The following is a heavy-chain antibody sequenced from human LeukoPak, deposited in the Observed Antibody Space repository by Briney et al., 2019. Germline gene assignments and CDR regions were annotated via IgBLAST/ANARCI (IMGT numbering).Heavy chain of an antibody. Sequence: ASVKVSCKVSGYTLTELSMHWVRQAPGKGLEWMGGFDPEDGETIYAQKFQGRVTMTEDTSTDTAYMELSSLRSEDTAVYYCAASPGIRGANDYWGQGTLVTVSS. CDR2: FDPEDGET. J-gene: IGHJ4*02. CDR3: AASPGIRGANDY. D-gene: IGHD3-10*01. V-gene: IGHV1-24*01. CDR1: GYTLTELS.